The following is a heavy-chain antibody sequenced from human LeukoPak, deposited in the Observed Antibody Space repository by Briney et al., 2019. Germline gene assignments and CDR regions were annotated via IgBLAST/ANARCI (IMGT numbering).Heavy chain of an antibody. CDR3: ARGNTTSFDY. CDR2: IYTSGST. V-gene: IGHV4-4*07. D-gene: IGHD1-1*01. CDR1: GGSISSYY. J-gene: IGHJ4*02. Sequence: SETLSLTCTVSGGSISSYYWSWIRQPAGKGLEWIGRIYTSGSTNYNPSLKGRVTISVDRSKNQFSLKLSSVTAADTAVYYCARGNTTSFDYWGQGTLVTVSS.